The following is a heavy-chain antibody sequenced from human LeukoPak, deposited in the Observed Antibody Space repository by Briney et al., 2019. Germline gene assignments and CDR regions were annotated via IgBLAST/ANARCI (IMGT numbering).Heavy chain of an antibody. CDR2: IRFSSRYI. Sequence: GGSLRLSCAVSGVTFSRHNMNWVREAPGKGLEWVSSIRFSSRYIYYADSVECRFTISRDNAKTSLYLQMNSLRAEDTAVYYGARGADGVSSNSRGWFDPWGQGTLVTVSS. V-gene: IGHV3-21*01. J-gene: IGHJ5*02. CDR1: GVTFSRHN. CDR3: ARGADGVSSNSRGWFDP. D-gene: IGHD2-15*01.